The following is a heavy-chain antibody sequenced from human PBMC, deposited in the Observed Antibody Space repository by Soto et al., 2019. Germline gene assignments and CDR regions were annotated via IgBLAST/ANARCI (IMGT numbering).Heavy chain of an antibody. J-gene: IGHJ6*02. CDR3: AMVDVYVTPSPQDV. D-gene: IGHD3-16*01. V-gene: IGHV1-18*01. Sequence: ASVKVSCKASGYTFTSYDINWVRQATGQGPEWMGWINAYNGNTNYAQNLQGRLTLTTDTSTTTAYMELRSLRSNDTAIYYCAMVDVYVTPSPQDVWGQGTTVTVSS. CDR1: GYTFTSYD. CDR2: INAYNGNT.